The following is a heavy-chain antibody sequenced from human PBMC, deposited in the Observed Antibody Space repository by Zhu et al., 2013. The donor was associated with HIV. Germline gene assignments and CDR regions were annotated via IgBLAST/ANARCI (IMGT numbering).Heavy chain of an antibody. CDR3: ARSGGSGYYLNYFAP. CDR2: MNPNSGNR. CDR1: GYTFGSYE. V-gene: IGHV1-8*01. Sequence: QVQLVQSGSEVKKPGASVKVSCKSSGYTFGSYEINWLRQATGQGPEWIGWMNPNSGNRDYAQKFQGRVTITMTSSISTVYMELSSLRSDDTAVYYCARSGGSGYYLNYFAPRGPGTRVTVTS. J-gene: IGHJ5*02. D-gene: IGHD3-3*01.